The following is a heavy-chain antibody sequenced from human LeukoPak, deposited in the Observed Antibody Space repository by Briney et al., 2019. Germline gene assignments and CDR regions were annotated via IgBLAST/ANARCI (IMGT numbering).Heavy chain of an antibody. J-gene: IGHJ3*02. CDR3: ARRVAGSYHDAFDI. V-gene: IGHV5-51*01. Sequence: GESLQISCPGSGYSFTSYWIGWVRPMPGKGLEWMGIIYPGDSDTRYSPSFQGQVTISADKSISTAYLQWSSLRASDTAMYYCARRVAGSYHDAFDIWGQGTMVTVSS. CDR1: GYSFTSYW. CDR2: IYPGDSDT. D-gene: IGHD1-26*01.